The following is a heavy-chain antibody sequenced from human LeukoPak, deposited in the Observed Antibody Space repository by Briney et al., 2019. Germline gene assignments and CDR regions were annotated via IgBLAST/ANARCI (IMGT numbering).Heavy chain of an antibody. J-gene: IGHJ3*02. CDR2: IFYSGSA. CDR3: AQYTAMVTDAFDI. D-gene: IGHD5-18*01. V-gene: IGHV4-31*01. Sequence: SETLSLTCTVSGGSISSGGYYWSWIRQHPGKGLEWIGYIFYSGSAYYNPSLKSQVSVSVDTSQNQFSLKLSFVTAADTAVYYCAQYTAMVTDAFDIWGQGTMVTVSS. CDR1: GGSISSGGYY.